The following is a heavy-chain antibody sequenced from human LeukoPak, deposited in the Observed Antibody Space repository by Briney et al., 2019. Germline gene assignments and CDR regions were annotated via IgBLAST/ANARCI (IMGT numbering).Heavy chain of an antibody. V-gene: IGHV4-59*01. CDR3: ARGPHCNNGVCYYFDA. D-gene: IGHD2-8*01. CDR1: GGSISSYY. J-gene: IGHJ4*02. Sequence: SETLSLTCTVSGGSISSYYWSWIRQPPGKGLEWIGYIYYSGSTNYNPSLKSRVTISVDTSKNQFSLKLSSVAAADTAVYYCARGPHCNNGVCYYFDAWGQGTLVTVSS. CDR2: IYYSGST.